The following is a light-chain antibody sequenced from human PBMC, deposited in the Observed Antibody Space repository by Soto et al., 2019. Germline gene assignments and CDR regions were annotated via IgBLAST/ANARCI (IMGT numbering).Light chain of an antibody. J-gene: IGLJ1*01. Sequence: QSVLTQPPSASGTPGQRVTVSCSGSGSNIGSNYVYWYQQLPGTAPKLLIYSNNQRPSGVPDRFSGSKSGTSASLAISGLRSEDEADSYCAAWDDSLSGLYVFGTGTKVTVL. CDR1: GSNIGSNY. CDR2: SNN. V-gene: IGLV1-47*02. CDR3: AAWDDSLSGLYV.